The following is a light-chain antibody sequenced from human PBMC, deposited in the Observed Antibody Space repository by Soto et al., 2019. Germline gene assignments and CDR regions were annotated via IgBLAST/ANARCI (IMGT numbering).Light chain of an antibody. J-gene: IGLJ3*02. Sequence: QPVLTQPPSVSGAPGQRVTISCTGNSSNLGAGYDVHWYQQLPGAAPKLVIFGNRSRPSGVPERFSGSKSGTSASLAITGLQTEDEADYYCQAYDYSLTASVFGGGTQLTVL. CDR1: SSNLGAGYD. CDR3: QAYDYSLTASV. CDR2: GNR. V-gene: IGLV1-40*01.